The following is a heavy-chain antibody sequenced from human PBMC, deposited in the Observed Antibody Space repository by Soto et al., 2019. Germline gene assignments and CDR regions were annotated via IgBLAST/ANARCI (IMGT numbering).Heavy chain of an antibody. V-gene: IGHV4-59*01. CDR3: ATYDSGGKFDF. J-gene: IGHJ4*02. D-gene: IGHD3-22*01. CDR1: GGSLSSYY. CDR2: IYYSGST. Sequence: SETMSLTCTVSGGSLSSYYWSWIRQPPGKGLEWIGYIYYSGSTYYNPSLKSRVTISVDTSKNQFSLKLISVTAADTAVYYCATYDSGGKFDFWGQGTLVTVSS.